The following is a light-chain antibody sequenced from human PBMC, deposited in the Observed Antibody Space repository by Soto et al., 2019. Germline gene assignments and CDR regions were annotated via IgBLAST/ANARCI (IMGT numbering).Light chain of an antibody. CDR2: DVT. Sequence: QSVLTQPAAVSGSPGQSITISCTGTSSDVGGYNYVSWYQQHPVKAPKLMIYDVTNRPSGVSDRFSGSKSGNTASLTISVLQAEDEADYYCSSYTGSSTPYVFGTGTKVTVL. CDR1: SSDVGGYNY. CDR3: SSYTGSSTPYV. V-gene: IGLV2-14*01. J-gene: IGLJ1*01.